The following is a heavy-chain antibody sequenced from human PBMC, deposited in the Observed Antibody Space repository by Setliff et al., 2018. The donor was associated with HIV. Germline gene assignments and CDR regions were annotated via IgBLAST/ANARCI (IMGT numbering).Heavy chain of an antibody. J-gene: IGHJ5*02. D-gene: IGHD2-15*01. CDR3: ARDLVVVAPYNCFEP. CDR2: SKPGTP. V-gene: IGHV1-46*01. CDR1: GYCFSNYF. Sequence: AGVPVPRQPSGYCFSNYFIHGLRQAPGQGLEWMGMSKPGTPNIAQWSQGRVTMTRDTSTNTDYMELNSLTSDDPAVYYCARDLVVVAPYNCFEPWGQGTLVTVSS.